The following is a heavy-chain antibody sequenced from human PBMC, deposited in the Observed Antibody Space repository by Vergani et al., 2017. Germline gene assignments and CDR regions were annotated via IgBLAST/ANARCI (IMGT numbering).Heavy chain of an antibody. V-gene: IGHV3-23*01. Sequence: EVQLLESGGSLKQPGGSVRLSCAASGFTFSTYAMHWVRQAPGKGLEWVSALTGGGGSTYYADSVKGRFTISRDNSKNTLYLQMNSLRAEDTAVYYCAREGLSSSLGYYYYYMDVWGKGTTVTVSS. CDR2: LTGGGGST. D-gene: IGHD6-6*01. CDR3: AREGLSSSLGYYYYYMDV. CDR1: GFTFSTYA. J-gene: IGHJ6*03.